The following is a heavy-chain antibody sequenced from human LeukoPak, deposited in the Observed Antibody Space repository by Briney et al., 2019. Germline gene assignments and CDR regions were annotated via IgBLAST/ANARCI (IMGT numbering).Heavy chain of an antibody. Sequence: SVKVSCKASGGTFSSYAISWVRQAPGQGLEWMGGIIPIFGTANYAQKFQGRVTITADESTSTAYMELSSLRSEDTAVYYCARNIVVVPAAIPYYYYYMDVWGRGTTVTVSS. CDR1: GGTFSSYA. J-gene: IGHJ6*03. D-gene: IGHD2-2*02. CDR2: IIPIFGTA. CDR3: ARNIVVVPAAIPYYYYYMDV. V-gene: IGHV1-69*13.